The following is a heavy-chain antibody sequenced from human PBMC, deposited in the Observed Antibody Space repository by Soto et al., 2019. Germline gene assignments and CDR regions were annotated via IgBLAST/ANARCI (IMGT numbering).Heavy chain of an antibody. CDR1: GGSISSGGYY. CDR3: ARAQNHGYYYYYYHMDV. J-gene: IGHJ6*03. V-gene: IGHV4-31*03. D-gene: IGHD6-25*01. Sequence: QVQLQESGPGLVKPSQTLSLTCTVSGGSISSGGYYWSWIRQHPGKGLEWLGYIYYSGRTYYSPSLKRRVTISVDTSKIQFSLKLSSVTAADTAVYYCARAQNHGYYYYYYHMDVWGKGTTVTVSS. CDR2: IYYSGRT.